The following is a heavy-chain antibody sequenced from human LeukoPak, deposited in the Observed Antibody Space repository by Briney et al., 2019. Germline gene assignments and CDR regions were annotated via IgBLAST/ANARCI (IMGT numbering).Heavy chain of an antibody. CDR2: TYTSGST. V-gene: IGHV4-4*07. J-gene: IGHJ3*02. CDR3: ARSRPFSTFVVVPVALAAALPWDAFDI. Sequence: SETLSLSCTLSGGSISSYYSSWIRQPARKGLEWRGRTYTSGSTNYNPSLKRRVTISVDTSKKQFSLKLSSLPAADTAVYYCARSRPFSTFVVVPVALAAALPWDAFDIWGQGPMVTVSS. CDR1: GGSISSYY. D-gene: IGHD2-2*01.